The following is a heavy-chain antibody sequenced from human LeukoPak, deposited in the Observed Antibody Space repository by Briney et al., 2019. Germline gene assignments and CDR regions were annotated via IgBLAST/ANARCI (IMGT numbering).Heavy chain of an antibody. CDR1: GFTFSSYG. Sequence: GGSLRLSCAASGFTFSSYGMHWVRQAPGKGLEWVAFIRYDGSNKYYADSVKGRFTISRDNSKNTLYLQMNSLRAEDTAVYYRASPYSNYYAFDIWGQGTMVTVSS. J-gene: IGHJ3*02. CDR2: IRYDGSNK. CDR3: ASPYSNYYAFDI. V-gene: IGHV3-30*02. D-gene: IGHD4-11*01.